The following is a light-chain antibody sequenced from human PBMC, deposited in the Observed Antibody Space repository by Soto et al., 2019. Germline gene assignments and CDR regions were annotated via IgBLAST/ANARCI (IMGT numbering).Light chain of an antibody. Sequence: QSVLTQPPSASGTPGQRVTISCSGSSSNIGSNTVNWYQQLPGTAPKLLIYSSNQRPSGVPDRFSGSKSGTSASLAISGRQSADEADYYCAAWDDSLNGPVFGTGTKVTVL. J-gene: IGLJ1*01. CDR3: AAWDDSLNGPV. V-gene: IGLV1-44*01. CDR2: SSN. CDR1: SSNIGSNT.